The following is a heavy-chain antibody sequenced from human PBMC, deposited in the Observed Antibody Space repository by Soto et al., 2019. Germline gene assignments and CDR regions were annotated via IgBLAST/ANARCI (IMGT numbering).Heavy chain of an antibody. V-gene: IGHV4-59*08. CDR1: GGSISNFY. CDR2: TYYSGTT. J-gene: IGHJ1*01. CDR3: ARYQQYFQH. Sequence: QLQLQESGPGLVKPSETLSLTCTVSGGSISNFYWSWIRQPPGKGPEWIGYTYYSGTTNYNPSLKSLVTISVDTSRNRFTMKLNSVTAADTAVYYCARYQQYFQHWGRGTLVTVSS.